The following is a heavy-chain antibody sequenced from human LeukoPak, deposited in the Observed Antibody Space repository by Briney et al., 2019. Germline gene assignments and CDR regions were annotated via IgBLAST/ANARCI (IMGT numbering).Heavy chain of an antibody. V-gene: IGHV4-59*08. CDR2: IYYSGST. CDR3: ASSRESGYSSGWFDY. CDR1: GGSISSYY. J-gene: IGHJ4*02. D-gene: IGHD6-19*01. Sequence: SETLSLTCTVSGGSISSYYWSWIRQPPGKGLEWIGYIYYSGSTNYNPSLKSRVTISVDTSKNQFSLKLSSVTAADTAVYYCASSRESGYSSGWFDYWGQGTLVTVSS.